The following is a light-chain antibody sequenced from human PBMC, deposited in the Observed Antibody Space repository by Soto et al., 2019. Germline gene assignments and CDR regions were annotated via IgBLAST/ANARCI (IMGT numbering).Light chain of an antibody. Sequence: DIQMTQSPSTLSASVGDRVTITCRASQSISSWLAWYQQKPGKVPKRLIYGASTLESGVPSRFSGSGSGTDFTLTISSLQPEDFGTYYCLQHNTYPLSFGGGTKVDIK. V-gene: IGKV1-5*01. CDR3: LQHNTYPLS. CDR2: GAS. J-gene: IGKJ4*01. CDR1: QSISSW.